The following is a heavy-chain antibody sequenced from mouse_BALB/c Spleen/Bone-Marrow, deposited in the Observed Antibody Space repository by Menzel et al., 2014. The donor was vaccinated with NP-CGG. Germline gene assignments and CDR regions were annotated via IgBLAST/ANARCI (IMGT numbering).Heavy chain of an antibody. CDR3: ARRGYGNSYWYFDV. CDR2: ISSGGSYT. V-gene: IGHV5-6*02. J-gene: IGHJ1*01. Sequence: EVKVVESGGDLVKPGGSLKLSCAASGFTFSSYGTSWVRQTPDKRLEWVATISSGGSYTYYPDSVKGRFTISRDNAKNTLYLQTSSLKSEDTAMYYCARRGYGNSYWYFDVWGAGTTVTVSS. D-gene: IGHD2-10*02. CDR1: GFTFSSYG.